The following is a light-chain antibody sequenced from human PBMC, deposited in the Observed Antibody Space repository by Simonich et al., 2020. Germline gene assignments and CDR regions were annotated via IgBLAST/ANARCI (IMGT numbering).Light chain of an antibody. CDR1: QSLVHSDGNTY. J-gene: IGKJ4*01. CDR3: MQGTHWPPT. CDR2: KVS. Sequence: DVVMTQSPLSLPVTLGQPASISCRSSQSLVHSDGNTYLNWFQQRPGQSPRRLIYKVSIRDSGVPDRFSGSGSGTDFTRKISRVEAEDVGVYYCMQGTHWPPTFGGGTKVEIK. V-gene: IGKV2-30*02.